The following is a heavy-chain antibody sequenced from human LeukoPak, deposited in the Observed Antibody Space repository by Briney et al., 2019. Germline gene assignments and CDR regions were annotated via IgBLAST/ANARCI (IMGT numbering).Heavy chain of an antibody. CDR2: IYYSGST. CDR1: GGSISSGGYY. Sequence: SETLSLTCTVSGGSISSGGYYWSWIRQHPGKGLEWMGYIYYSGSTYYNPSLKSRVTISVDTSKNQFSLKLSSVTAADTAVYYCARAPAIYDAFDIWGQGTMVTVSS. J-gene: IGHJ3*02. CDR3: ARAPAIYDAFDI. V-gene: IGHV4-31*03.